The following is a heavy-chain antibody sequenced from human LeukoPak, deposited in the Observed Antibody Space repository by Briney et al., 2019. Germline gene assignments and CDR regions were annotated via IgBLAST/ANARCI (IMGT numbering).Heavy chain of an antibody. J-gene: IGHJ4*02. V-gene: IGHV3-53*01. CDR1: GLPFTGNY. CDR2: FYSAVST. Sequence: PGGPLSLSWAPPGLPFTGNYLAGVRRPPGKGLEGVYVFYSAVSTYYAHSVKGRFTIYRDNSKNTLYLQMNSLRAEDTAVYYCAREGIAVAGSSMDYWGQGTLVTVSS. CDR3: AREGIAVAGSSMDY. D-gene: IGHD6-19*01.